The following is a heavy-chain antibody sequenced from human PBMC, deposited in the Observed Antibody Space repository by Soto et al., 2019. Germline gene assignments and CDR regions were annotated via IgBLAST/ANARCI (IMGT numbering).Heavy chain of an antibody. J-gene: IGHJ6*02. CDR1: GFSLSNARMG. Sequence: SGPTLVNPTETLTLTCTVSGFSLSNARMGVSWIRQPPGKALEWLAHIFSNDEKSYSTSLKSRLTISKDTSKSQVVLTMTNMDPVDTATYYCARGGRKLDSSGWSYYYYYGMDVWGQGTTVTVSS. CDR3: ARGGRKLDSSGWSYYYYYGMDV. CDR2: IFSNDEK. V-gene: IGHV2-26*01. D-gene: IGHD6-19*01.